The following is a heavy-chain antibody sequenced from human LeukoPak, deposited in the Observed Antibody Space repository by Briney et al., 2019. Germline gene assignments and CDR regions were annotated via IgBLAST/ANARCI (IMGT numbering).Heavy chain of an antibody. D-gene: IGHD5-24*01. CDR1: GYTFTFYY. Sequence: ASVKVSCKASGYTFTFYYIHWVRQAPGQGLEWMGWINPNSGGTNYAQKFQGRVTMTRDTAISTAYMELSRLRPEDTAVYYCARERWVGSGPTRTFDYWGQGTLVTVSS. J-gene: IGHJ4*02. CDR2: INPNSGGT. V-gene: IGHV1-2*02. CDR3: ARERWVGSGPTRTFDY.